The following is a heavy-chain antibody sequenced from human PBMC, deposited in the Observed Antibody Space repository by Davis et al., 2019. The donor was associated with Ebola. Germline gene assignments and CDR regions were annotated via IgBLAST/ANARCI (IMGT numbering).Heavy chain of an antibody. J-gene: IGHJ2*01. Sequence: GESLKISCAASGFTFYNYAMSWVRQAPGKGLEWVSFISSSSNYIYYADSVKGRFTVSRDNAKNALYLQMNSLGAEDTAVYYCVRDPALVVTGGGWFFGLWGRGTLVTVST. CDR3: VRDPALVVTGGGWFFGL. D-gene: IGHD2-21*02. CDR1: GFTFYNYA. V-gene: IGHV3-21*01. CDR2: ISSSSNYI.